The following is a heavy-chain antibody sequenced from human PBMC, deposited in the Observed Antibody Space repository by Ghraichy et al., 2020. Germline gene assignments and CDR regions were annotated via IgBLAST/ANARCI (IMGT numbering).Heavy chain of an antibody. V-gene: IGHV4-34*01. J-gene: IGHJ4*02. Sequence: SETLSLTCAVYGGSFSGYYWSWIRQPPGKGLEWIGEINHSGSTNYNPSLKSRVTISVDTSKNQFSLKLSSVTAADTAVYYCASVDSWELLGYWGQGTMVTVSS. CDR3: ASVDSWELLGY. CDR2: INHSGST. CDR1: GGSFSGYY. D-gene: IGHD1-26*01.